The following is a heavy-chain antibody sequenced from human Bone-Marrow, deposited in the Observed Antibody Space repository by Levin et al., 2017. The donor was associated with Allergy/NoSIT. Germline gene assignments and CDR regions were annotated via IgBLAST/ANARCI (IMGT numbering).Heavy chain of an antibody. D-gene: IGHD1-26*01. CDR1: GYNFKSYG. V-gene: IGHV1-18*01. J-gene: IGHJ4*02. Sequence: EASVKVSCKTSGYNFKSYGISWVRQAPGQGLEWMGWISVYNGHTNYVQNLQGRVTMTTDTSTSTAYMELRSLRSDDTAMYYCARQGQWELPRGPIDYWGQGALVTVSS. CDR2: ISVYNGHT. CDR3: ARQGQWELPRGPIDY.